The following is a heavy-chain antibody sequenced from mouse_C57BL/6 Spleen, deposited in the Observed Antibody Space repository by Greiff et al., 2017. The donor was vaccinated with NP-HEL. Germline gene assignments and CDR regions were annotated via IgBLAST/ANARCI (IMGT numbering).Heavy chain of an antibody. CDR2: IYPGDGDT. J-gene: IGHJ4*01. CDR1: GYAFSSSW. V-gene: IGHV1-82*01. CDR3: ARKEYPYAMDY. D-gene: IGHD5-1*01. Sequence: VQLQQSGPELVKPGASVKISCKASGYAFSSSWMNWVKQRPGKGLEWIGRIYPGDGDTNYNGKFKGKATLTADKSSSTAYMQLSSLTSEDSAVYFCARKEYPYAMDYWGQGTSVTVSS.